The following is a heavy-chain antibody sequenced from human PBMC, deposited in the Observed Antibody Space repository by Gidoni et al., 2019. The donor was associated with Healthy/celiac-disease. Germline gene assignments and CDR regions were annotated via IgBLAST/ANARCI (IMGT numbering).Heavy chain of an antibody. Sequence: QLQLQESGPGLVKPSETPSLPCTVSGGSNHSSSQYWGWIRQHPGTGLEWIGSIYYSGSTHYNPALKGRVTISVDTSKNQFSLKLSSVTAADTAVYYCARLTTVVDYWGQGTLVTVSS. CDR2: IYYSGST. D-gene: IGHD4-17*01. CDR1: GGSNHSSSQY. V-gene: IGHV4-39*01. CDR3: ARLTTVVDY. J-gene: IGHJ4*02.